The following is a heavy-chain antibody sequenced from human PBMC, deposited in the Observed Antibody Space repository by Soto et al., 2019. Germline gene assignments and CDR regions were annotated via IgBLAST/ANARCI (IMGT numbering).Heavy chain of an antibody. Sequence: QVQLVQSGAEVKKPGSSVKVSCKASGGTFSSYPLNWVRQAPGQGLEWMGGIIPFFGTSNYAQKFQGRVTITADESTSTVYMELRSLTSEDTAVYYCARVGYVTNYGMAVLCQGTTVTVS. CDR3: ARVGYVTNYGMAV. V-gene: IGHV1-69*01. CDR2: IIPFFGTS. J-gene: IGHJ6*02. D-gene: IGHD1-26*01. CDR1: GGTFSSYP.